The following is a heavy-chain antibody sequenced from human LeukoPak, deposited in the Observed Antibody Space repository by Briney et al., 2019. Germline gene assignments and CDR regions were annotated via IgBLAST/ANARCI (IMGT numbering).Heavy chain of an antibody. CDR2: IYSGGST. CDR1: GFTVSSNY. V-gene: IGHV3-66*01. Sequence: QSGGSLRLSCAASGFTVSSNYMSWVRQAPGKGLEWVSVIYSGGSTYYADSVKGRFTISRDNSKNTLYLQMNSLRAEDTAVYYCARTHYYDFWSGYYKILDDAFDIWGQGTMVTVSS. J-gene: IGHJ3*02. D-gene: IGHD3-3*01. CDR3: ARTHYYDFWSGYYKILDDAFDI.